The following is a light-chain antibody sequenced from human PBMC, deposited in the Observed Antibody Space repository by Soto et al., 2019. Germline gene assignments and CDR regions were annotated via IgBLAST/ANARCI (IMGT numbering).Light chain of an antibody. CDR1: SSNIGAAYD. Sequence: QSVLTQPPSVSGAPGQRVTISCTGSSSNIGAAYDVHWYQHLPGTAPKLLIYGNNNRPPGVPDRFSGSKSGTSASLAITGLQAEDEADYYCQSYDSSLSGVVFGGGTKLTVL. J-gene: IGLJ2*01. V-gene: IGLV1-40*01. CDR2: GNN. CDR3: QSYDSSLSGVV.